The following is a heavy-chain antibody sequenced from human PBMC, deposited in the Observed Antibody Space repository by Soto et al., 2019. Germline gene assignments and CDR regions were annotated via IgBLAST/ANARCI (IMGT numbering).Heavy chain of an antibody. V-gene: IGHV3-74*01. CDR3: ARVKVASSWFDP. J-gene: IGHJ5*02. CDR1: GFTLSSYW. CDR2: INSDGSST. Sequence: EVQLVESGGGLVQPGGSLRLSCAASGFTLSSYWMHWVRQAPGKGLVWVSRINSDGSSTSYADSVKGRFTISRDNAKNTLYLQMNSLRAEDTAVYYCARVKVASSWFDPWGQGTLVTVSS.